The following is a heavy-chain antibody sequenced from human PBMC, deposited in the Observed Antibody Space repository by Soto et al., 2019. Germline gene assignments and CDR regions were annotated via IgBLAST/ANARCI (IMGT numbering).Heavy chain of an antibody. Sequence: GGSLRLSCAASGFTFSSYAMSWVRQAPGKGLEWVSAISGSGGSTYYADSVKGRFTISRDNSKNTLYLQMNSLRAEDTAVYYCAKGDIVVVVAATILSDAFDIWGQGTMVTVSS. CDR1: GFTFSSYA. J-gene: IGHJ3*02. CDR3: AKGDIVVVVAATILSDAFDI. D-gene: IGHD2-15*01. V-gene: IGHV3-23*01. CDR2: ISGSGGST.